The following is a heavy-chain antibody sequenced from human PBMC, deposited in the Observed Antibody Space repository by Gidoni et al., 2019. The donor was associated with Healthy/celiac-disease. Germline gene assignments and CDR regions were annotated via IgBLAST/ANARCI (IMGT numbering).Heavy chain of an antibody. Sequence: STYYNPSLKSRVTISVDTSKNQFSLKLSSVTAADTAVYYCARQTVRAYYGRFIVHDMDVWGQGTTVTVSS. J-gene: IGHJ6*02. CDR3: ARQTVRAYYGRFIVHDMDV. CDR2: ST. V-gene: IGHV4-39*01. D-gene: IGHD3-10*01.